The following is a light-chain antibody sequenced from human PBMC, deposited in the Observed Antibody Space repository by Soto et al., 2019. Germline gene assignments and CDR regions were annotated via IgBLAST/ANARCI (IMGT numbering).Light chain of an antibody. CDR1: SSDVGGYNY. J-gene: IGLJ1*01. V-gene: IGLV2-14*03. Sequence: QSALTQPASVSGSPGQSITISCTATSSDVGGYNYFSWYQQHPDKAPKLIIYDVSNRPSGVSNRFSGSTSGNTASLTSSGLQAEDEADYYCTSYTGSSTLPFVFGSGTKVTVL. CDR3: TSYTGSSTLPFV. CDR2: DVS.